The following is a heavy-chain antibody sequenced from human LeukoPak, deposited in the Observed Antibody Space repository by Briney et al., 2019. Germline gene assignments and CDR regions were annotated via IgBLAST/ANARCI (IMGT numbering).Heavy chain of an antibody. CDR2: INHSGST. J-gene: IGHJ4*02. Sequence: PSETLSLTCAVYGGSFSGYYWSWIRQPPGKGLEWIGEINHSGSTNYNPSLKSRVTISVDTSKNQFSLKLSSVTAADTAVYYCARSGLVGADFDYWGQGTLLTVSS. CDR3: ARSGLVGADFDY. CDR1: GGSFSGYY. D-gene: IGHD1-26*01. V-gene: IGHV4-34*01.